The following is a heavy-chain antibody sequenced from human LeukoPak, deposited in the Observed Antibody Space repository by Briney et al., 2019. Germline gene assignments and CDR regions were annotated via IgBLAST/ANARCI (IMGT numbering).Heavy chain of an antibody. CDR3: ALYSSTWY. CDR2: INPTGGST. J-gene: IGHJ4*02. D-gene: IGHD6-13*01. V-gene: IGHV1-46*01. Sequence: ASVRVSCKASGYTFTTYYIHWVRQAPGQGLEWMGIINPTGGSTTYAQKFQGRVTMTRDTSTSTVFMEVNSLRSEDTAVYFCALYSSTWYWGQGTLVTVSS. CDR1: GYTFTTYY.